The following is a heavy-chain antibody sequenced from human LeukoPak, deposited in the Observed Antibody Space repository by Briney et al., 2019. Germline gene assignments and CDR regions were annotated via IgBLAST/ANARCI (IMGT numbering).Heavy chain of an antibody. V-gene: IGHV3-7*01. CDR2: IKRDGSEE. D-gene: IGHD6-19*01. CDR3: ASGGGWIIED. J-gene: IGHJ4*02. CDR1: GLTFSNSW. Sequence: PGGSLRLSCAASGLTFSNSWMNWVRQAPGKGLEWVANIKRDGSEENYVDSVKGRFTISRDNAKNSLYLQMNSLRAEDTAVYYCASGGGWIIEDWGQGTLVIVSS.